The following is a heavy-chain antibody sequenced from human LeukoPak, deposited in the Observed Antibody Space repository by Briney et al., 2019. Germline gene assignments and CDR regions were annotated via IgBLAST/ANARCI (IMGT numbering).Heavy chain of an antibody. D-gene: IGHD2-15*01. Sequence: GGSLRLSCAASGFTFSSYDMHWVRQSTGKGLEWVSGIGIAGDTYHVDSVKGRFTISRENAKNSLYLQMNSLRAGDTAVYYCVRASRARAADFDYWGQGTLVAVSS. CDR1: GFTFSSYD. J-gene: IGHJ4*02. CDR2: IGIAGDT. V-gene: IGHV3-13*01. CDR3: VRASRARAADFDY.